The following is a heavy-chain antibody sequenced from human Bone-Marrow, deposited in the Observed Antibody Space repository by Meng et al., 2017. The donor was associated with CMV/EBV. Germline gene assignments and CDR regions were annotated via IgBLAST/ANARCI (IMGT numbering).Heavy chain of an antibody. CDR1: GFTFGDYA. D-gene: IGHD3-10*01. V-gene: IGHV3-49*04. Sequence: GESLKISCTASGFTFGDYAMSWVRQAPGKGLEWVGFIRSKAYGGTTEYAASVKGRFTISRDDSKSIAYLQMNSLKTEDTAVYYCARGPRRGELRYWGQGTLVTVSS. J-gene: IGHJ4*02. CDR3: ARGPRRGELRY. CDR2: IRSKAYGGTT.